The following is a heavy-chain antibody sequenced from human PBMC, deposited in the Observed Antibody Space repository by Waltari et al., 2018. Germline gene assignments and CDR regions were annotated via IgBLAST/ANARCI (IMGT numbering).Heavy chain of an antibody. CDR1: GFLFSTYV. V-gene: IGHV3-23*05. D-gene: IGHD1-26*01. CDR3: ASLHPGIVGEGDY. J-gene: IGHJ4*02. CDR2: IGGSGTVT. Sequence: EVHLMESGGGLIQPGGSLRLSCAASGFLFSTYVMSWFRQAPGKGLEWVSAIGGSGTVTYYADSVKGRFSVSRDNSRDTLNLQMDTLSAEDTAVYYCASLHPGIVGEGDYWGQGTLVTVSS.